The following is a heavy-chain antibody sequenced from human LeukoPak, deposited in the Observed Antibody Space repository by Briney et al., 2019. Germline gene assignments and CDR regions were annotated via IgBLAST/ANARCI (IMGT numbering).Heavy chain of an antibody. CDR2: IYYSGST. J-gene: IGHJ4*02. CDR3: ARDRGSYRFDY. Sequence: SETLSLPCTVSGYSITSGYYWGWIRQPPGKGLEWIGSIYYSGSTYYSPSLKSRVTISVDTSENQISLKLNSVTAADPAVYYCARDRGSYRFDYWGQGTLVTVSS. V-gene: IGHV4-38-2*02. D-gene: IGHD1-26*01. CDR1: GYSITSGYY.